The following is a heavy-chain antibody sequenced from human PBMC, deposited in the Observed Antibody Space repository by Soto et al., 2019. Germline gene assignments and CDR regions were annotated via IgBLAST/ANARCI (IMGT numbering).Heavy chain of an antibody. CDR3: ASDHYYNSGTYYIDS. CDR2: IIPLLSIT. J-gene: IGHJ4*02. Sequence: QVQLVQSGGEVKMPGSSVKVSCKASGGSFSSYTFTWVRQAPGQGLEWMGKIIPLLSITNYAEEFQGRVTITADKSTSTAYMELSRLTFEDTAIYYCASDHYYNSGTYYIDSWGQGTRVTVSS. CDR1: GGSFSSYT. V-gene: IGHV1-69*02. D-gene: IGHD3-10*01.